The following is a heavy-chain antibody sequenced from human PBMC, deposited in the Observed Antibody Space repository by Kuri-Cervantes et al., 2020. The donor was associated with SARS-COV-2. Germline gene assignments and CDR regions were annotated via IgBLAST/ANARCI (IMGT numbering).Heavy chain of an antibody. CDR1: GYALTELS. J-gene: IGHJ5*02. CDR2: FDPEDGET. D-gene: IGHD2-2*01. Sequence: ASVKVSCKVSGYALTELSMHWVRQAPGKGLEWMGGFDPEDGETIYAQKFQGRVTMTEDTSTDTAYMELSSLRSKDTAVYYCATSPPHCSSTSCTPNWFDPWGQGTLVTVST. CDR3: ATSPPHCSSTSCTPNWFDP. V-gene: IGHV1-24*01.